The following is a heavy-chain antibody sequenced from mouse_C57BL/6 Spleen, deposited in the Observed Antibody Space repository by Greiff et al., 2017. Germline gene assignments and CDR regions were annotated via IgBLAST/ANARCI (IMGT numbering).Heavy chain of an antibody. CDR2: IHPNSGST. J-gene: IGHJ2*01. D-gene: IGHD1-1*01. Sequence: QVQLQQPGAELVKPGASVKLSCKASGYTFTSYWMHWVKQRPGQGLEWIGMIHPNSGSTNYNEKFKSKATLTVDKSSSTAYMQLSSLTSEDSAVYYCARSGTTVVNYFDYWXXGTXXXVXX. CDR3: ARSGTTVVNYFDY. CDR1: GYTFTSYW. V-gene: IGHV1-64*01.